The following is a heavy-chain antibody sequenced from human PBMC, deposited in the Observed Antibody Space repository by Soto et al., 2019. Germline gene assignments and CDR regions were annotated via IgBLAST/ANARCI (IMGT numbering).Heavy chain of an antibody. CDR2: VRGDNGHT. D-gene: IGHD3-22*01. V-gene: IGHV1-18*01. CDR1: GYTFTTHC. CDR3: ARDFSMVVVAPGY. Sequence: ASVKVSCKASGYTFTTHCISWVRQVPGQGLEWMGWVRGDNGHTNYAQSLQGRVTMTTDTSTNTAYMELRSLRSEDTAVYYCARDFSMVVVAPGYWGQGTLVTV. J-gene: IGHJ4*02.